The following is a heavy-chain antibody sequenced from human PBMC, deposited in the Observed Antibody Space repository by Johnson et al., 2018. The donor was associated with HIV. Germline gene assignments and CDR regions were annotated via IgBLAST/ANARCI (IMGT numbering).Heavy chain of an antibody. Sequence: QVQLVESGGGVVQPGMSLRLSCAASGFTFNTYAMYWVRQAPGKGLEWVAFISYDGTNKYYADSEKGRFAISRDNSKNTLYLRTNSLRVEDTAVYYCARDREYGLAWGWALDIWGQGTTVTVSS. D-gene: IGHD6-19*01. CDR1: GFTFNTYA. CDR3: ARDREYGLAWGWALDI. V-gene: IGHV3-30*09. J-gene: IGHJ3*02. CDR2: ISYDGTNK.